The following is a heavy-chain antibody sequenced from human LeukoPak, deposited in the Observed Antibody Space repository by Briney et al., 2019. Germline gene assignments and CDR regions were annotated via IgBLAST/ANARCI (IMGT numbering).Heavy chain of an antibody. J-gene: IGHJ4*02. CDR3: ATSTGYSD. CDR2: TSSGSGTI. D-gene: IGHD5-18*01. CDR1: GFTFSTYA. Sequence: RGSLRLSCAASGFTFSTYAMNWVRQAPGKGLEWVSYTSSGSGTIYYADSVKGRFTISRDNAKNSLYLQMNSLRDEDTAVYYCATSTGYSDWGQGTLVTVSS. V-gene: IGHV3-48*02.